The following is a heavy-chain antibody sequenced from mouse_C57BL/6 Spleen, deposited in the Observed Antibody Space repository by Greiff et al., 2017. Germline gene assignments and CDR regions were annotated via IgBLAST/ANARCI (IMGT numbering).Heavy chain of an antibody. Sequence: QVQLQQPGAELVKPGASVKMSCKASGYTFTSYWITWVKQRPGQGLEWIGDIYPGSGSTNYNEKFKSKATLTVGTSSSTAYMQLSSLTSEDSAVYYCARDELGRGFDYWGQGTTLTVSS. CDR1: GYTFTSYW. D-gene: IGHD4-1*01. CDR3: ARDELGRGFDY. V-gene: IGHV1-55*01. CDR2: IYPGSGST. J-gene: IGHJ2*01.